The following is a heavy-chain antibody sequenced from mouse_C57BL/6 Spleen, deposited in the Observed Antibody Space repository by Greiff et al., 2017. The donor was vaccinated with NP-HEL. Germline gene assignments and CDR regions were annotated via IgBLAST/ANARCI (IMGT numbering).Heavy chain of an antibody. CDR3: ARVPYYYGSSPYAMDY. V-gene: IGHV3-6*01. D-gene: IGHD1-1*01. Sequence: EVKLVESGPGLVKPSQSLSLTCSVTGYSITSGYYWNWIRQFPGNKLEWMGYISYDGSNNYNPSLKNRISITRDTSKNQFFLKLNSVTTEDTATYYCARVPYYYGSSPYAMDYWGQGTSVTVSS. CDR2: ISYDGSN. J-gene: IGHJ4*01. CDR1: GYSITSGYY.